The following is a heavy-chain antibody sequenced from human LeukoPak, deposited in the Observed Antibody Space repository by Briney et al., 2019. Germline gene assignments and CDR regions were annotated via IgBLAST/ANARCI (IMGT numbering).Heavy chain of an antibody. CDR1: GYTFTSYC. J-gene: IGHJ6*02. V-gene: IGHV1-18*01. CDR2: ISAYNGNT. CDR3: ARRYCSSTSCYTPNYYYYGMDV. D-gene: IGHD2-2*02. Sequence: GASVKVSCKASGYTFTSYCISWVRQAPGQGLEWMGWISAYNGNTNYAQKLQGRVTMTTDTSTSTAYMELRSLRSDDTAVYYCARRYCSSTSCYTPNYYYYGMDVWGQGTTVTVSS.